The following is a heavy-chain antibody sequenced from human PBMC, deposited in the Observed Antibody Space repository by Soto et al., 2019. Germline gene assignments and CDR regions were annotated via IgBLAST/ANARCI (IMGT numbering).Heavy chain of an antibody. CDR3: ARGTYFDY. CDR2: ISAYNDHT. J-gene: IGHJ4*02. Sequence: QVQLVQSGAEVKKPGASVKVSCKAAVYTLTTYGVSWVRQAPGQGLEWVGWISAYNDHTNYAQKFQGRVTMTTDTGTRTAYMELRSLISDYTAVYYCARGTYFDYLGQGTLVTVSS. D-gene: IGHD1-1*01. V-gene: IGHV1-18*01. CDR1: VYTLTTYG.